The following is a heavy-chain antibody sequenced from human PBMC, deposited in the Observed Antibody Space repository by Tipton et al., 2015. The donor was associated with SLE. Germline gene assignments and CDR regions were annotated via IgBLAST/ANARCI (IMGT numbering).Heavy chain of an antibody. D-gene: IGHD5-18*01. J-gene: IGHJ6*02. CDR3: ARKDTTMVWGAYYYVMDV. CDR2: INHSGST. CDR1: GGSFSGYS. Sequence: TLSLTCAVYGGSFSGYSWNWIRQPPGKGLEWIWEINHSGSTNYNPSLKSRVSISVDTSKNQFSLKLSFVTAADTAVYYCARKDTTMVWGAYYYVMDVWGQGTTVSVFS. V-gene: IGHV4-34*01.